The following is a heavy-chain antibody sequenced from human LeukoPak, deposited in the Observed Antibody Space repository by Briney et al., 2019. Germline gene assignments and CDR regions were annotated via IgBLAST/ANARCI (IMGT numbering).Heavy chain of an antibody. CDR3: AKDPGIAVAGTIFYYYYGMDV. D-gene: IGHD6-19*01. Sequence: PGGSLRLSCAASGFTFSGYAMSWVRQAPGKGLEWVSAISGSGGSTYYADSVKGRFTISRDNSKNTLYLQMNSLRAEDTAVYYCAKDPGIAVAGTIFYYYYGMDVWGQGTTVTVSS. CDR1: GFTFSGYA. CDR2: ISGSGGST. J-gene: IGHJ6*02. V-gene: IGHV3-23*01.